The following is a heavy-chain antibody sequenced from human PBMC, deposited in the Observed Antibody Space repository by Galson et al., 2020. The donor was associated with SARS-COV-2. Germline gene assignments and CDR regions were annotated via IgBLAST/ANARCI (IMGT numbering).Heavy chain of an antibody. V-gene: IGHV3-33*01. Sequence: GGSLRPSCAASGFTFKSYGMIWVRQAPAKGLEWVAALWYDGSNKYYEDSVKGRFTISRDNSKNTLYQQMNSLRAEDTGVYYCAREFSCNYYGSGMLSGLFDPWSQGTLVTVSS. CDR1: GFTFKSYG. CDR2: LWYDGSNK. D-gene: IGHD3-10*01. CDR3: AREFSCNYYGSGMLSGLFDP. J-gene: IGHJ5*02.